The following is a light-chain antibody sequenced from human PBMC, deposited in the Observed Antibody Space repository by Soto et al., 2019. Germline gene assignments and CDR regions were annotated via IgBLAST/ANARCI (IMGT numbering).Light chain of an antibody. CDR2: DVT. CDR3: CSFAGSYSYV. Sequence: QSVLTQPRSVSGSPGQSVTISCTGTSSDVGRYDYVSWYQQYPGEAPKLITYDVTERPSGVPDRFSGSKSGNTASLTISGLRAEDEAAYSCCSFAGSYSYVFGGGTKVTV. V-gene: IGLV2-11*01. CDR1: SSDVGRYDY. J-gene: IGLJ1*01.